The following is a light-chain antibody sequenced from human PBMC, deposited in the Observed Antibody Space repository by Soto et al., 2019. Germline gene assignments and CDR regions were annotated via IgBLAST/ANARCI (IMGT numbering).Light chain of an antibody. CDR1: QNINKN. V-gene: IGKV1-39*01. CDR2: EAS. Sequence: IQMTQSPSSLSAFVGDSVTISCRASQNINKNLNWYQQKSGKAPSLLMYEASTLQSGVPSRFSGSGSGTDFTLAITNLQPEGFATYYCQQSFHTPYTFGQGTKLEI. J-gene: IGKJ2*01. CDR3: QQSFHTPYT.